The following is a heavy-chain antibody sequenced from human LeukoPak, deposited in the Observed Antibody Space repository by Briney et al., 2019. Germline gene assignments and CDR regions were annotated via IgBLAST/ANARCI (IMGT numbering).Heavy chain of an antibody. D-gene: IGHD3-16*02. J-gene: IGHJ4*02. CDR1: GFTFDDYA. Sequence: GGSLRLSCAASGFTFDDYAMHWVRQAPGKGLEWVSGISWNSGSIGYADSVKGRFTISRDNAKNSLYLQMNSLRAEDTALYYCAKDGTLRLGELSPYFDYWGQGTLVTVSS. CDR3: AKDGTLRLGELSPYFDY. V-gene: IGHV3-9*01. CDR2: ISWNSGSI.